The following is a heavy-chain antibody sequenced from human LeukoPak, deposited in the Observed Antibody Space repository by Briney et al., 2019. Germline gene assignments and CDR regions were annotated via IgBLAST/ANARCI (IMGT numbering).Heavy chain of an antibody. CDR2: ISSSGSTI. CDR3: ARDLSGVTGCTYGRGIDY. CDR1: GFTFSDYY. V-gene: IGHV3-11*04. Sequence: TGGSLRLSCAASGFTFSDYYMSWIRQAPGKGLEWVSYISSSGSTIYYADSVKGRFTISRDNAKNSLYLQMNSLRAEDTAVYYCARDLSGVTGCTYGRGIDYWGQGTLVTVSS. J-gene: IGHJ4*02. D-gene: IGHD5-18*01.